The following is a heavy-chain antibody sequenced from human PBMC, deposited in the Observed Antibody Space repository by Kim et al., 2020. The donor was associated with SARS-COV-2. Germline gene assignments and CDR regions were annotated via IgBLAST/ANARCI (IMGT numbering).Heavy chain of an antibody. J-gene: IGHJ4*02. CDR2: ISGGGFST. Sequence: GGSLRLSCAASGFTFGNYAMSWVRQTPGKGLEWVSAISGGGFSTYYADSVKGRFTVSRDNSINTLSLQMNSLRAEDTAVYYCAKVRFLPAALQDYWGQGTLVTVSS. D-gene: IGHD2-2*01. CDR3: AKVRFLPAALQDY. CDR1: GFTFGNYA. V-gene: IGHV3-23*01.